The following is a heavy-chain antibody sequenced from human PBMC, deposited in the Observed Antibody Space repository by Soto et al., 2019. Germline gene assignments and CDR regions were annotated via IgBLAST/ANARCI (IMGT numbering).Heavy chain of an antibody. CDR2: INPNSGGT. Sequence: EASVKVSCKASGYTFTGYYMHWVRQAPGQGLEWMGWINPNSGGTNYAQKFQGWVTITRDMSTSTAYMELSSLRSEDTAVYYCAASIGAGYYYYYGMDVWGQGTTVTVSS. J-gene: IGHJ6*02. CDR1: GYTFTGYY. V-gene: IGHV1-2*04. D-gene: IGHD6-19*01. CDR3: AASIGAGYYYYYGMDV.